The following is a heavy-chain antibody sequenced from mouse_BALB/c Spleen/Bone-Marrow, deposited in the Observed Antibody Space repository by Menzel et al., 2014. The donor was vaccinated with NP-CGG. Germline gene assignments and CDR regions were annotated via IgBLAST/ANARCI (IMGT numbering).Heavy chain of an antibody. J-gene: IGHJ3*01. Sequence: VQLQQSGPGLVQPSQSLSITCTVSGFSLTSYGVHWVRQPPGKGLEWLGVIWSGGSTDYNAAFISRLSISKDNSKSQVFFKMNSLQANDTAIYYCARNNGGYYSWFAYWGQGTLVTVSA. D-gene: IGHD2-3*01. V-gene: IGHV2-2*02. CDR2: IWSGGST. CDR3: ARNNGGYYSWFAY. CDR1: GFSLTSYG.